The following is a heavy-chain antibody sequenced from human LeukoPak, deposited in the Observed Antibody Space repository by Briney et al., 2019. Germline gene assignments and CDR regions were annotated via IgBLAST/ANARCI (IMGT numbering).Heavy chain of an antibody. D-gene: IGHD6-6*01. CDR3: ARDPEAHLFDY. V-gene: IGHV1-46*01. Sequence: ASVKVSCKASGYTFTSYYMHWVRQAPGQGLEWMGIINPSGGSTSYAQKFQGRVTMTRDASTSTVYMELSSLRSEDTAVYYCARDPEAHLFDYWGQGTLVTVSS. CDR1: GYTFTSYY. J-gene: IGHJ4*02. CDR2: INPSGGST.